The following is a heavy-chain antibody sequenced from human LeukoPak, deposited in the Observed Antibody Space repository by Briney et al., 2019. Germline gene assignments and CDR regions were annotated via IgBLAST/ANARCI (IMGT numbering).Heavy chain of an antibody. Sequence: GGSLRLSCAASGFTFSSDAMSWVRQAPGKGLEGFSAITGSGGATFYADSVQGRFTISRDNSQNTLYLQMNTLRAADTAVYYCAKGRGSGTYTGDFWGQGTLVTVSS. J-gene: IGHJ4*02. D-gene: IGHD3-10*01. V-gene: IGHV3-23*01. CDR1: GFTFSSDA. CDR3: AKGRGSGTYTGDF. CDR2: ITGSGGAT.